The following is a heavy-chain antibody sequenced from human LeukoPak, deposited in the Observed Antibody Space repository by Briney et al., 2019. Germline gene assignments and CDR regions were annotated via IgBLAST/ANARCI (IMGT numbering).Heavy chain of an antibody. J-gene: IGHJ1*01. Sequence: GGSLRLSCAASGFTFSDYYMSWIRQAPGKGLEWVSYISSSGSTIYYADSVKGRFTIPRDNAKNSLYLQMNSLRAEDTAVYYCARVTSNTYYYDSRDQYFQHWGQGTLVTVSS. CDR2: ISSSGSTI. V-gene: IGHV3-11*01. D-gene: IGHD3-22*01. CDR1: GFTFSDYY. CDR3: ARVTSNTYYYDSRDQYFQH.